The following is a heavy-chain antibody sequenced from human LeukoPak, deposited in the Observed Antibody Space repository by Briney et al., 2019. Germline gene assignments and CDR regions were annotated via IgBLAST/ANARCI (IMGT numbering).Heavy chain of an antibody. Sequence: ASVKVSCKASGGTFSSYAISWVRQAPGQGLEWMGGIIPIFGTANYAQKFQDRVTITADESTSTAYMELSSLRSEDTAVYYCARGRRDYYDSSGYFPLVYYFDYWGQGTLVTVSS. CDR1: GGTFSSYA. D-gene: IGHD3-22*01. V-gene: IGHV1-69*01. CDR2: IIPIFGTA. J-gene: IGHJ4*02. CDR3: ARGRRDYYDSSGYFPLVYYFDY.